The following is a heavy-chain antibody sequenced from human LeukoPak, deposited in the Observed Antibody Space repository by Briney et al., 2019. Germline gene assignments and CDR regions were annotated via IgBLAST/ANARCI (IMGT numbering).Heavy chain of an antibody. D-gene: IGHD3-10*01. CDR3: ARVGRVSVRGVNNWFGP. CDR2: INPNSGGT. V-gene: IGHV1-2*02. CDR1: GYTFTGYY. J-gene: IGHJ5*02. Sequence: ASVKVSCKASGYTFTGYYMHWVRQAPGQGLEWMGWINPNSGGTNYAQKFQGRVTMTRDTSISTAYMELSRLRSDDTAVYYCARVGRVSVRGVNNWFGPWGQGTLVTVSS.